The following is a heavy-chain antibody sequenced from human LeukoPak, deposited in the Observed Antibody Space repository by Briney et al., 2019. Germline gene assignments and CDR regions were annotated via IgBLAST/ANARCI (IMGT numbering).Heavy chain of an antibody. CDR1: GFTFSNYA. Sequence: GGSLRLSCAASGFTFSNYAMSWVRQAPGKGLEWVSAISGSGGSTYYADSVKGRFTISRDNSKNTLYLQMNSLRAEDTAVYYCASFHYYDSSGNFDYWGQGTLVTVSS. CDR2: ISGSGGST. D-gene: IGHD3-22*01. J-gene: IGHJ4*02. V-gene: IGHV3-23*01. CDR3: ASFHYYDSSGNFDY.